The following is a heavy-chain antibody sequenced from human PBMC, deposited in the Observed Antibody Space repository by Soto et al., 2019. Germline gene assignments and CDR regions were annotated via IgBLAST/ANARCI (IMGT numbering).Heavy chain of an antibody. V-gene: IGHV3-11*01. CDR1: GFTFSNAW. Sequence: GGSLRLSCAASGFTFSNAWMSWVRQAPGKGLEWVSYISSSGSSIYYADSVKGRFTISRDNAKNALYLQMNSLRAEDTAVYYCARDPIARALYGMDVWGQGTTVTVSS. CDR3: ARDPIARALYGMDV. D-gene: IGHD2-2*02. J-gene: IGHJ6*02. CDR2: ISSSGSSI.